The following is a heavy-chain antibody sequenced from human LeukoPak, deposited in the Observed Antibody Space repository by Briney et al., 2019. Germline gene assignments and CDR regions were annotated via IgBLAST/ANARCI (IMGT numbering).Heavy chain of an antibody. CDR1: GFTVSSNY. D-gene: IGHD3-16*02. J-gene: IGHJ3*01. CDR2: IYNDGGT. CDR3: VKRLTLGDLSIKGAFAL. Sequence: GGSLRLSCAASGFTVSSNYMSWVRQGPGKGLEWVALIYNDGGTHYTDSVKGRFTISRDTSRNSLFLQMNSLRVEDSAMYYCVKRLTLGDLSIKGAFALWGQGTMVTVAS. V-gene: IGHV3-53*01.